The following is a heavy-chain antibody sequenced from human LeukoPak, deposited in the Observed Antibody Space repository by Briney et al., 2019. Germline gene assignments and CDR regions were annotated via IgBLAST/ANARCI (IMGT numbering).Heavy chain of an antibody. D-gene: IGHD6-19*01. V-gene: IGHV4-39*01. Sequence: SETLSLTCTVSGGSISSTSYYWDWIRQPPGKGLEWISGIYYSGSTYYSPSLKSRVTISVDTSRNQFSLKLSSVTAADTAVYYCATWSTAVAGAGPTIADGWFDPWGQGTLVTVSS. CDR3: ATWSTAVAGAGPTIADGWFDP. CDR1: GGSISSTSYY. J-gene: IGHJ5*02. CDR2: IYYSGST.